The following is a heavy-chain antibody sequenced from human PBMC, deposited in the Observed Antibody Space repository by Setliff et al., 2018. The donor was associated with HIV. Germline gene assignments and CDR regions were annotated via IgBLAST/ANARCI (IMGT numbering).Heavy chain of an antibody. V-gene: IGHV4-61*09. D-gene: IGHD3-10*01. J-gene: IGHJ5*02. CDR1: GGSISSGSYY. CDR3: ARDHVFGSRTGFDP. Sequence: TSETLSLTCTVSGGSISSGSYYWSWIRQPAGKGLEWIGHIHTSGSTKYNPSLKSRVTISADTSKNQFSLKLSAVTAADTAVYYCARDHVFGSRTGFDPWGPGILVTVSS. CDR2: IHTSGST.